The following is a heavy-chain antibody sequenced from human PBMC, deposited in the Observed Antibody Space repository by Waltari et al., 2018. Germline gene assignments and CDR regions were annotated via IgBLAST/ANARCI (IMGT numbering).Heavy chain of an antibody. Sequence: VHLSVYGGGWLQLGGSLRLRCAASGVSFGYSFFIWGGQATGKAPEWVAIISGTGDGTFYSNSVRGRFTISRDNSRNTLYLQMNDLKTEDTAVYYCTKDAYDSPNHYPPTWFDPWGHGTLVTVSS. CDR3: TKDAYDSPNHYPPTWFDP. CDR2: ISGTGDGT. J-gene: IGHJ5*02. D-gene: IGHD3-10*01. CDR1: GVSFGYSF. V-gene: IGHV3-23*01.